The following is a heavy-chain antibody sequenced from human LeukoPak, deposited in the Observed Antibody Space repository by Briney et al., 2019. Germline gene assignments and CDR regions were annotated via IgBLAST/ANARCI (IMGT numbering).Heavy chain of an antibody. V-gene: IGHV3-30*02. CDR1: GFTFSSYG. Sequence: PGGSLRLSCAASGFTFSSYGMHWVRQAPGKGLEWVAHIQYDGGNKRYADSVKGRFTISRDNSKNTLYLQMNTLRVEDTAIYYCAKDRGYYYASGSYNLDHWGQGTLVTVSS. J-gene: IGHJ4*02. D-gene: IGHD3-10*01. CDR2: IQYDGGNK. CDR3: AKDRGYYYASGSYNLDH.